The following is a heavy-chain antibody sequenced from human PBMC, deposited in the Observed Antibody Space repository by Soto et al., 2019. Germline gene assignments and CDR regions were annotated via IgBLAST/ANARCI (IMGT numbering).Heavy chain of an antibody. V-gene: IGHV4-30-4*01. CDR2: IHDSGNT. Sequence: VQLQESGPGLVTPSQTLSLTCTVFGGSVSIGDYLWSWIRQRPGKGLEWTGYIHDSGNTYYNPSLKSRVTISLDTSTNQFSLKVASMTAADTAVYFCARARGGDSGDYASLFDRWGQGNLVTVSS. CDR1: GGSVSIGDYL. J-gene: IGHJ5*02. D-gene: IGHD4-17*01. CDR3: ARARGGDSGDYASLFDR.